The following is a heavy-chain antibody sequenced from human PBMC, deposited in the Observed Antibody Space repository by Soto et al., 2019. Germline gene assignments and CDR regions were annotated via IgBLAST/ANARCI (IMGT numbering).Heavy chain of an antibody. J-gene: IGHJ4*02. CDR2: IYYSGST. CDR1: GGSISSGGYY. CDR3: ARVLQGHDYSNYGVDY. D-gene: IGHD4-4*01. V-gene: IGHV4-31*03. Sequence: SSETLSLTCTVSGGSISSGGYYWSWIRQHPGKGLEWIGYIYYSGSTYYNPSLKSRVTISVDTSKNQFSLKLSPVTAADTAVYYCARVLQGHDYSNYGVDYWGQGTLVTVSS.